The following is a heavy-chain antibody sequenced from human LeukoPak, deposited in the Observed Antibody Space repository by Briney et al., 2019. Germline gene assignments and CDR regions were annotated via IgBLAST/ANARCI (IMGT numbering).Heavy chain of an antibody. Sequence: APVKVSCKASGYTFTSYYMHWVRQAPGQGLEWTGIINPSGGSTSYAQKFQGRVTMTRDTSTSTVYMELSSLRSEDTAVYYCARDMSGYDRYYYYYMDVWGKGTTVTVSS. J-gene: IGHJ6*03. CDR3: ARDMSGYDRYYYYYMDV. V-gene: IGHV1-46*01. CDR2: INPSGGST. D-gene: IGHD5-12*01. CDR1: GYTFTSYY.